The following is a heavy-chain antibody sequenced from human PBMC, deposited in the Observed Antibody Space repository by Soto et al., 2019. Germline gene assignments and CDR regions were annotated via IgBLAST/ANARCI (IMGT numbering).Heavy chain of an antibody. J-gene: IGHJ6*03. CDR3: ARGDLGGSGRFNYYYYYMDV. CDR1: GFSFSDYY. D-gene: IGHD3-10*01. Sequence: GGSLRLSCAASGFSFSDYYMNWIRQAPGKGLEWVSYISSSGSTIYYADSVKGRFTISRDNAKNSLYLQLNSLRAEDTAMYYCARGDLGGSGRFNYYYYYMDVWGKGTTVTVSS. CDR2: ISSSGSTI. V-gene: IGHV3-11*01.